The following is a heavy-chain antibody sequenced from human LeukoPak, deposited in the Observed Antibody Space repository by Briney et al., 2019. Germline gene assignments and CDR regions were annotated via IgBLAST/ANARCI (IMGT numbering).Heavy chain of an antibody. D-gene: IGHD5-18*01. CDR1: GGSFSGYY. CDR2: INHSGST. J-gene: IGHJ4*02. V-gene: IGHV4-34*01. CDR3: ARSLGYSYGKSVFDY. Sequence: SETLSLTCAVYGGSFSGYYWSWIRQPPGKGLEWIGEINHSGSTNYNPSLKSRVTISVDTSKNQFSLKLSSMTAADTAVYYCARSLGYSYGKSVFDYWGQGTLVTVSS.